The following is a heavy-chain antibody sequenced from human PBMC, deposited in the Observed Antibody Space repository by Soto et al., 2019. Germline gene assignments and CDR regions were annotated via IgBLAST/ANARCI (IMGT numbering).Heavy chain of an antibody. CDR3: AREYSGSSRPDY. J-gene: IGHJ4*02. CDR2: SHNSGST. V-gene: IGHV4-39*02. D-gene: IGHD6-6*01. CDR1: GGSISSSNYF. Sequence: QLQESGPGLVKPSETLSLTCTVSGGSISSSNYFWGWIRQPPGKGLEWIGNSHNSGSTYYNPSLKSRVTIPVDKSKNQFSLQLRSVTAADTAVYYCAREYSGSSRPDYWGQGTLVTVSS.